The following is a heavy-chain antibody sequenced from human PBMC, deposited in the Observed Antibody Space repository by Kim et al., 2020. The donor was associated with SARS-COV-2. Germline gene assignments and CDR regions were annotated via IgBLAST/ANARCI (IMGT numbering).Heavy chain of an antibody. V-gene: IGHV3-30*01. CDR3: ARDRYYYDSSGSFDY. Sequence: DTVKARFTISRDNSNNTLYLQMNSLRAEDTAVYYCARDRYYYDSSGSFDYWGQGTLVTVSS. D-gene: IGHD3-22*01. J-gene: IGHJ4*02.